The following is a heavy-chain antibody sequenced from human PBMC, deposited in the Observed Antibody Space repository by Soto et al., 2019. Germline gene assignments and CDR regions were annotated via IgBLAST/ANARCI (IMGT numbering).Heavy chain of an antibody. CDR2: IIPIFGTA. Sequence: QVQLVQSGAEVKKPGSSVKVSCKASGGTFSSYAISWVRQAPGQGLEWRGGIIPIFGTATYAQKFQGRVTITADESTSTAYRELSSLRSEDTAVYYCGGMYGDDAGIPGWFDHSGQGTLVTVSS. CDR3: GGMYGDDAGIPGWFDH. D-gene: IGHD4-17*01. CDR1: GGTFSSYA. V-gene: IGHV1-69*01. J-gene: IGHJ5*02.